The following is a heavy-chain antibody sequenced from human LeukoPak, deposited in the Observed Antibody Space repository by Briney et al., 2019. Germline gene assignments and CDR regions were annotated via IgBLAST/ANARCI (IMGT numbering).Heavy chain of an antibody. D-gene: IGHD3-10*01. CDR3: ARHIYYGSGSYGPVRINWFDP. Sequence: SETLSLTCAVSGYSISSGYYWGWIRQPPGKGLEWIGSVYHTGSTYYNPSLKSRVTISVNTSKNQFSLKLSSVTAADTAVYYCARHIYYGSGSYGPVRINWFDPWGQGTLVTVSS. CDR2: VYHTGST. CDR1: GYSISSGYY. J-gene: IGHJ5*02. V-gene: IGHV4-38-2*01.